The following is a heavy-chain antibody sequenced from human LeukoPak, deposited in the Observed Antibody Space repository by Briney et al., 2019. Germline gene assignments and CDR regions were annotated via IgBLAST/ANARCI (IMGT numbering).Heavy chain of an antibody. CDR2: INPTGGRT. J-gene: IGHJ4*02. D-gene: IGHD3-22*01. CDR3: ARGHHYYDSSGSYRFDY. Sequence: GASVKVSCKASGYMFPNYYIHWVRQAPGQGLEWMGVINPTGGRTTYAQKFQGSVTMTGDTSTYTVYMELSSLRSEDTAVYYCARGHHYYDSSGSYRFDYWGQGTLVTVSS. V-gene: IGHV1-46*01. CDR1: GYMFPNYY.